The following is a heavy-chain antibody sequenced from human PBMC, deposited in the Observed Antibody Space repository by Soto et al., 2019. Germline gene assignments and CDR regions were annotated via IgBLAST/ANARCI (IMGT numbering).Heavy chain of an antibody. CDR2: IYYSGST. J-gene: IGHJ6*02. V-gene: IGHV4-31*03. D-gene: IGHD3-3*01. CDR1: GGSISSGGYY. CDR3: ARDRRPFWSGYYTGSLSAPYYYGMDV. Sequence: PSETLSLTCTVSGGSISSGGYYWSWIRQHPGKGLEWIGYIYYSGSTYYNPSLKSRVTISVDTSKNQFSLKLSSVTAADTAVYYCARDRRPFWSGYYTGSLSAPYYYGMDVWGQGTTVTVSS.